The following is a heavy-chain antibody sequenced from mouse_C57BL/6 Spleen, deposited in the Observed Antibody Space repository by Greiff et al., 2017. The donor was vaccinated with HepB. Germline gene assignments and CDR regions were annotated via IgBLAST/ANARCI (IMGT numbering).Heavy chain of an antibody. V-gene: IGHV5-6*01. J-gene: IGHJ2*01. Sequence: DVHLVESGGDLVKPGGSLKLSCAASGFTFSSYGMSWVRQTPDKRLEWVATISSGGSYTYYPDSVKGRFTISRDNAKNTLYLQMSSLKSEDTAMYYCARHDGSRYYFDYWGQGTTLTVSS. CDR2: ISSGGSYT. D-gene: IGHD1-1*01. CDR1: GFTFSSYG. CDR3: ARHDGSRYYFDY.